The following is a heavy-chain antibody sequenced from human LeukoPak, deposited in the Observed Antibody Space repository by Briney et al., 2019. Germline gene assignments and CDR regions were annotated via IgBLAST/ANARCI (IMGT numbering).Heavy chain of an antibody. CDR1: GFTFSSYS. V-gene: IGHV3-21*01. CDR2: ISSSSSYI. Sequence: PGGSLRLSCAASGFTFSSYSMNWVRQAPGKGLEWVSSISSSSSYIYYADSVKGRFTISRDNAKNSLYLQMNSLRAEDTAVYYCARDFSEEAGTLLRYFDWSSKDGVIDAFDIWGQGTMVTVSS. J-gene: IGHJ3*02. D-gene: IGHD3-9*01. CDR3: ARDFSEEAGTLLRYFDWSSKDGVIDAFDI.